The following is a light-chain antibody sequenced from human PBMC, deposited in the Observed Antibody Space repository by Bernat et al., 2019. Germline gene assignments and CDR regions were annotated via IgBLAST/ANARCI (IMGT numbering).Light chain of an antibody. Sequence: QSVLTQPPSASGTPGQRVTISCSRSSSNIGSNYVYWYQQLPGTAPKLLIYRNNQRPSGVPDRFSGSNSGTSASLAIRGLRSEDEADYYCAAWDDSLSGPVFGGGTKLTVL. V-gene: IGLV1-47*01. CDR2: RNN. CDR1: SSNIGSNY. J-gene: IGLJ2*01. CDR3: AAWDDSLSGPV.